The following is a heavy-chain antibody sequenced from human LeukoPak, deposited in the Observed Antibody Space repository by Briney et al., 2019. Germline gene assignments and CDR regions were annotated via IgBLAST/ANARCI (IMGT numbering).Heavy chain of an antibody. CDR1: GFTFSSYS. J-gene: IGHJ4*02. V-gene: IGHV3-21*01. D-gene: IGHD3-10*01. CDR3: ARDLSYDGSGSYYYFDY. Sequence: GGSLTLSCAASGFTFSSYSMNWVRQTPGKGLEWVSSISSTSDFIDYADSVKGRFTSSRDNAKNSLYLQMNSLRAEDTAVYYCARDLSYDGSGSYYYFDYWGQGTLVTVSS. CDR2: ISSTSDFI.